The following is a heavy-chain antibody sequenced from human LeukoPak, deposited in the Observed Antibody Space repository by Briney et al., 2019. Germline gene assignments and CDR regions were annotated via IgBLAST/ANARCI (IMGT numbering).Heavy chain of an antibody. CDR3: ARGGSSYNDEHEEFDY. D-gene: IGHD3-22*01. CDR1: GYTFTSHD. Sequence: ASVKVSCKASGYTFTSHDINWVRQATGQGLEWMGWMNPNSGYTGYEQKFQARVTMTRDTSTSTAYMELSSLRSEDTAVYYCARGGSSYNDEHEEFDYWGQGTVVTVSS. V-gene: IGHV1-8*01. CDR2: MNPNSGYT. J-gene: IGHJ4*02.